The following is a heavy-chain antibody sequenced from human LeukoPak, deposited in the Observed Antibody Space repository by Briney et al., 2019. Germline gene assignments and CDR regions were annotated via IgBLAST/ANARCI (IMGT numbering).Heavy chain of an antibody. Sequence: PGVSLSLSCAASGFTYSSYAMSWLRQAPGKGLEWVSAISENGGTAYYADSVKGRSTISRDNSKNTLSLQLNSLRAEDTAVYYCAKEGPTGTTKFDYWGQGTLVTVSS. J-gene: IGHJ4*02. V-gene: IGHV3-23*01. D-gene: IGHD1-1*01. CDR1: GFTYSSYA. CDR3: AKEGPTGTTKFDY. CDR2: ISENGGTA.